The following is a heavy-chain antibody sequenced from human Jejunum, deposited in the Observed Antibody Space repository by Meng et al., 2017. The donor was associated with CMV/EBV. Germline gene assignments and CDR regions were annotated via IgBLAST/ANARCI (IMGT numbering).Heavy chain of an antibody. V-gene: IGHV1-18*01. Sequence: SRYTFNCYPITWVRQAPGQGLEWVAWVNPYTGRASDAQSLQGGVSVTTDTSTTTVYMELRSLRFDDAAIYYCARSPIYSGTYYAFDYWGQGSLVTVSS. J-gene: IGHJ4*02. CDR3: ARSPIYSGTYYAFDY. CDR2: VNPYTGRA. D-gene: IGHD1-26*01. CDR1: RYTFNCYP.